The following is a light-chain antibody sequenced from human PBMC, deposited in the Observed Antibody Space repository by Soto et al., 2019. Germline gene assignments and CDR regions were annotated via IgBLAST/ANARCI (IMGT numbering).Light chain of an antibody. Sequence: QSALTQPASVSGSPGQSITISCTGTSSDVGGYNYVSWYQQHPGKAPKLMIYEVSNRPSGVSDCCSGSKSGNTASLTISGLQAEDEADYYCSSSTSSSTHVVFGGGTKVTVL. CDR1: SSDVGGYNY. CDR2: EVS. J-gene: IGLJ2*01. V-gene: IGLV2-14*01. CDR3: SSSTSSSTHVV.